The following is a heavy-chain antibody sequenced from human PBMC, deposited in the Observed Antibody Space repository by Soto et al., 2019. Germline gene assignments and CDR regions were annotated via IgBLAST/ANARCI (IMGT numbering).Heavy chain of an antibody. Sequence: QVQLCQSGAEVKKPGASVTVSCKASGYRFSDYYLPGVRQPPGQGPEWMGWMNPNSGDTKYAQKFKGRVTMTRDTSVRTAFMELNWLKSDDTAVYYCARESGGATATLDYYYFYMDVWGIGTTVTVSS. CDR2: MNPNSGDT. CDR1: GYRFSDYY. D-gene: IGHD5-12*01. V-gene: IGHV1-2*02. CDR3: ARESGGATATLDYYYFYMDV. J-gene: IGHJ6*03.